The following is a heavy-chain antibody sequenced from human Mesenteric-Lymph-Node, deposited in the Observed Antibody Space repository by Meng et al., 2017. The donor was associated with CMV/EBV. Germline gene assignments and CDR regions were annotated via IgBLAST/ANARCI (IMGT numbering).Heavy chain of an antibody. CDR1: GGSISSGGFY. CDR3: ARGLSTLDWFDP. D-gene: IGHD2/OR15-2a*01. V-gene: IGHV4-31*03. J-gene: IGHJ5*02. CDR2: IYHSGST. Sequence: TVPGGSISSGGFYWNWIRQHPGKGLEWIGYIYHSGSTYYNPSLKSRVSISVDTPKNQFSLRLSSVTAADTAVYYCARGLSTLDWFDPWGQGTLVTVSS.